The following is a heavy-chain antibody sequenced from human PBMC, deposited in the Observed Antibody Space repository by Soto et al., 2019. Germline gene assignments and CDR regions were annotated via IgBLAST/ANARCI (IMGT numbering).Heavy chain of an antibody. CDR3: ARVTDGDDILTGYSYYFDY. V-gene: IGHV4-30-4*01. CDR2: IYYSGST. D-gene: IGHD3-9*01. CDR1: GGSISSGDYY. J-gene: IGHJ4*02. Sequence: TLSLTCTVSGGSISSGDYYWSWIRQPPGKGLEWIGYIYYSGSTYYNPSLKSRVTISVDTSKNQFSLKLSSVTAADTAVYYCARVTDGDDILTGYSYYFDYWGQGTLVTVSS.